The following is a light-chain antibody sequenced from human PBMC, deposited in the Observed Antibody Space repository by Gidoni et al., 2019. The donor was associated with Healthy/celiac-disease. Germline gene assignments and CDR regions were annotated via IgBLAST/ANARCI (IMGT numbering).Light chain of an antibody. V-gene: IGLV4-69*02. CDR1: SGHSSYA. Sequence: QVVLTQSPSAPASLGASVKLTCTLSSGHSSYAIAWHQQQPEKGPRYLMKLNSDGSHSKGDGIPDRFSGSSSGAERYLTISSLQSEDEADYYCQTWGTGIRVFGGGTKLTVL. CDR2: LNSDGSH. CDR3: QTWGTGIRV. J-gene: IGLJ3*02.